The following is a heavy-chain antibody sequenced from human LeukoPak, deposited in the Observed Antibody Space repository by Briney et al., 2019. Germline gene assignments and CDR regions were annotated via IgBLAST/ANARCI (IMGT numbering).Heavy chain of an antibody. CDR1: GFTFSNYW. CDR2: IKDDGSGK. CDR3: AKDATAAAGTVYMDV. D-gene: IGHD6-13*01. V-gene: IGHV3-7*01. J-gene: IGHJ6*03. Sequence: GSLRLSCAASGFTFSNYWMSWVRQAPGKGLEWVANIKDDGSGKYYVDSLKGRFTISRDNAKNSLYLQMDSLRAEDSAVYYCAKDATAAAGTVYMDVWGKGTTVTVSS.